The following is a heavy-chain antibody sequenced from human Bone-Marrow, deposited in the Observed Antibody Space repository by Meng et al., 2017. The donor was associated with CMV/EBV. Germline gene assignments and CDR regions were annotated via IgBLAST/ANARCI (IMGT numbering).Heavy chain of an antibody. Sequence: GGSLRLSCKGSGYSFTSYWIGWVRQMTGKGLEWMGIIYPGDSDTRYSPSFQGQVTISADKSISTAYLQWSSLEASDTAMYYCARVLRSGYSTPYFDYWGQGTLVTVSS. J-gene: IGHJ4*02. CDR1: GYSFTSYW. V-gene: IGHV5-51*01. D-gene: IGHD3-3*01. CDR2: IYPGDSDT. CDR3: ARVLRSGYSTPYFDY.